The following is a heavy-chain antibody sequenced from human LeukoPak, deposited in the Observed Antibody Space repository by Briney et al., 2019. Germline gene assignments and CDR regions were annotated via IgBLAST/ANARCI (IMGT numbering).Heavy chain of an antibody. V-gene: IGHV3-21*01. Sequence: GGSLRLSCAASGFTFSSYSMNWVRQAPGKGLEWVSSISSSSSYIYYADSVKGRFTISRDNAKNSLYLQMNSLRAEDTAVYYCARQLRTRSDIPKGWFDPWGQRTLVTFSS. CDR2: ISSSSSYI. CDR3: ARQLRTRSDIPKGWFDP. J-gene: IGHJ5*02. D-gene: IGHD2-2*01. CDR1: GFTFSSYS.